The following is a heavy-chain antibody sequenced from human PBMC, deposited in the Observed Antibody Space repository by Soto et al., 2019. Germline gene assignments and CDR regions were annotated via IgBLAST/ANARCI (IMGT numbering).Heavy chain of an antibody. CDR2: INAANGDT. D-gene: IGHD6-13*01. J-gene: IGHJ5*02. CDR3: VRRHVSATGIDWFDP. Sequence: ASVTVSCTSSGYTFTSYGIHWVRQAPGQRLEWMGWINAANGDTKYSPKFQGRVTITRDTSASTAYMELSSLRSEDTAVYYCVRRHVSATGIDWFDPWGQGTLVTVSS. CDR1: GYTFTSYG. V-gene: IGHV1-3*01.